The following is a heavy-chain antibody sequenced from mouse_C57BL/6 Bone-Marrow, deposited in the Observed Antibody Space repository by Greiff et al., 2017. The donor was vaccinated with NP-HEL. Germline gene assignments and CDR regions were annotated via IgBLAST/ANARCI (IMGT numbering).Heavy chain of an antibody. CDR3: AREGLGRY. CDR2: INPNNGGT. CDR1: GYTFTDYY. D-gene: IGHD4-1*01. J-gene: IGHJ2*01. V-gene: IGHV1-26*01. Sequence: EVQLQQSGPELVKPGASVKISCKASGYTFTDYYMNWVKQSHGKSLEWIGDINPNNGGTSYNQKFKGKATLTVDKSSSTAYMELRSLTSEDSAVYYCAREGLGRYWGQGTTLTVSS.